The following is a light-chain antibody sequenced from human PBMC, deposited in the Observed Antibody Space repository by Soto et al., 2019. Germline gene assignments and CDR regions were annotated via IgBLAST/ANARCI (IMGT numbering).Light chain of an antibody. CDR1: QGISSY. J-gene: IGKJ1*01. Sequence: AIRMTQSPSSFSASTGDRVTITCRASQGISSYLAWYQQKPGKAPKLLIYAASTLQSGLPSRFSGSGSGTDFTLTISCLQSEDFATYYFQQYYSYPHTFGQGTKVEI. V-gene: IGKV1-8*01. CDR3: QQYYSYPHT. CDR2: AAS.